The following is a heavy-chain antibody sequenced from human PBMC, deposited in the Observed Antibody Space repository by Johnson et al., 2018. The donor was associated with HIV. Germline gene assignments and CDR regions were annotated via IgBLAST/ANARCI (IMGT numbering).Heavy chain of an antibody. CDR2: ISYDGSKK. CDR3: ARAIEVVVYAIRGRAFDI. CDR1: GFTFSSYA. Sequence: QVQLVESGGGVVQPGRSLRLSCAASGFTFSSYAMHWVRQAPGKGLEWVAVISYDGSKKYYADSVRGRFTISRDNSKNTLYLQMNSLRAEDTAVYYCARAIEVVVYAIRGRAFDIWGQGTMVTVSS. V-gene: IGHV3-30-3*01. J-gene: IGHJ3*02. D-gene: IGHD2-8*02.